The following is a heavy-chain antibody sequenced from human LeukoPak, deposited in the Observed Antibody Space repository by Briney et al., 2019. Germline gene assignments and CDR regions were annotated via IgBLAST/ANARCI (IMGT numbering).Heavy chain of an antibody. J-gene: IGHJ4*02. V-gene: IGHV4-59*08. CDR2: IHDSGST. Sequence: SETLSLTCNVTGGSISPYYWSWLRQPPGKGLEWIALIHDSGSTNYNPSLKSRVTLSLDTSKNRLSLKLSSVTAADTAVYYCAIGSYPCQYWGQGTLVTVSS. CDR3: AIGSYPCQY. D-gene: IGHD3-10*01. CDR1: GGSISPYY.